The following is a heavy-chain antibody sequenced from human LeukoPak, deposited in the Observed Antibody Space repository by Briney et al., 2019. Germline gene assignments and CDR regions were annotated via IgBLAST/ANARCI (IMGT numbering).Heavy chain of an antibody. V-gene: IGHV1-2*02. CDR1: GYTFTGYY. Sequence: ASVKVSCKASGYTFTGYYMHWVRQAPGQGLEWMGWINPNSGGTNYAQKFQGRVTMTRDTSISTAYMELSRLRSDDTAMYFCARDFTILGVVSLDYWGQGALVTVSS. D-gene: IGHD3-3*01. CDR2: INPNSGGT. J-gene: IGHJ4*02. CDR3: ARDFTILGVVSLDY.